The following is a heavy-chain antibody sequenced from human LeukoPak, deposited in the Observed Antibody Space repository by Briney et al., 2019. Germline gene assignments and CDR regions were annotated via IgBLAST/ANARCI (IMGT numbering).Heavy chain of an antibody. D-gene: IGHD3-16*02. J-gene: IGHJ4*02. Sequence: SETLSLACAVYGGSFSGYYWSWIRPPPGKGLEWIGEINHSGSTNYNPSLKSRVTISVDTSKNQFSLKLSSVTAADTAVYYCARGVWGSYRYGIDYWGQGTLVTVSS. CDR2: INHSGST. CDR3: ARGVWGSYRYGIDY. V-gene: IGHV4-34*01. CDR1: GGSFSGYY.